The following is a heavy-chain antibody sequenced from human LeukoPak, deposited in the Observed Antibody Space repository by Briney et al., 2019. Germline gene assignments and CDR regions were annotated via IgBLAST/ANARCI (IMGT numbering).Heavy chain of an antibody. D-gene: IGHD3-22*01. J-gene: IGHJ6*03. CDR2: INHSGST. Sequence: PSETLSLTCAVYGGSFSGYYWSWIRQPPGKGLEWIGEINHSGSTNYNPSLKSRVTISVDTSKNQFSLKLTSVTAADTAVYYCARGEYYYDSSATYYFYMDVWGKGTTVTISS. CDR3: ARGEYYYDSSATYYFYMDV. CDR1: GGSFSGYY. V-gene: IGHV4-34*01.